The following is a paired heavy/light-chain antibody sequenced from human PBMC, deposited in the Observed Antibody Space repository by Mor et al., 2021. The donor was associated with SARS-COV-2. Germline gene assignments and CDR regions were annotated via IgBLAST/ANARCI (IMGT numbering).Light chain of an antibody. J-gene: IGLJ1*01. V-gene: IGLV1-51*01. CDR2: DND. CDR3: ATWDSSLSGYV. CDR1: SSNIANSY. Sequence: QSVLTQPPSVSAAPGRKVTISCSGSSSNIANSYVSWYQHLPGTAPKLLIYDNDKRPSGIPDRFSGAKSGPSATLGISGLQTGDEADYYCATWDSSLSGYVFGTGTKVTV.
Heavy chain of an antibody. J-gene: IGHJ4*02. D-gene: IGHD4-17*01. CDR2: ITSFRSRA. V-gene: IGHV3-48*03. Sequence: EVQLVESGGGLVQPGGSLRLSCLGSGFTFSSYEMDWVRRAPGKGLEWVSHITSFRSRAYYADSVRGRFTVSRDNAKNSVYLQMNGLRAEDTGIYYCARVDYGDYVTLADWGQGTLVTVSS. CDR1: GFTFSSYE. CDR3: ARVDYGDYVTLAD.